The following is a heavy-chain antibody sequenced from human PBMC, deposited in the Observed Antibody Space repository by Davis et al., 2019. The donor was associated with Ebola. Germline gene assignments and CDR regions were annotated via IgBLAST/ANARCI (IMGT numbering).Heavy chain of an antibody. J-gene: IGHJ4*02. CDR1: GYTFTSYY. CDR3: ARGLWFRELSVDY. V-gene: IGHV1-46*01. CDR2: INPSGGST. D-gene: IGHD3-10*01. Sequence: AASVKVSCKASGYTFTSYYMHWVRQAPGQGLEWMGIINPSGGSTSYAQKFQGRVTITADESTSTAYMELSSLRSDDTAVYYCARGLWFRELSVDYWGQGTLVTVSS.